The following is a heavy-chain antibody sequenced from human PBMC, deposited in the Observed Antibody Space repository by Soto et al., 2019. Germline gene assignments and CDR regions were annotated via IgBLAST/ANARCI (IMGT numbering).Heavy chain of an antibody. D-gene: IGHD2-2*01. Sequence: QVQLQQWGAGLLKPSETLSLTCAVYGGSFSGYYWSWIRQPPGKGLEWIGEINHSGSTNYNPSLKSRVTISGDTSKNQFSLKLSSVTAADTAVYYCASLDCSSTSCYDGYNWFDPWGQGTLVTVSS. CDR3: ASLDCSSTSCYDGYNWFDP. J-gene: IGHJ5*02. V-gene: IGHV4-34*01. CDR1: GGSFSGYY. CDR2: INHSGST.